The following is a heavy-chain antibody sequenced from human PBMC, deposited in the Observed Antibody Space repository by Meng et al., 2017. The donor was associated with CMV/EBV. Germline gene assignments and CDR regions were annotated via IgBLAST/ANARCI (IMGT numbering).Heavy chain of an antibody. V-gene: IGHV1-2*02. CDR1: GYTFTGYY. D-gene: IGHD2-2*01. Sequence: ASVKVSCKASGYTFTGYYMHWVRQAPGQGLEWMGWINPNSGGTNYAQKFQGRVTMTRDTSISTAYMELSRLRSDDTAVYYCAREGYCSSTSCYVSWFDPWGQGTLVTVSS. CDR3: AREGYCSSTSCYVSWFDP. CDR2: INPNSGGT. J-gene: IGHJ5*02.